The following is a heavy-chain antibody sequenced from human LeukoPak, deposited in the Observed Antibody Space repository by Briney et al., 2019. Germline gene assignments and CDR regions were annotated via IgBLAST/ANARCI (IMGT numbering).Heavy chain of an antibody. Sequence: GGSLRLSCAASGFTFSSYAMSWVRQAPGKGLEWVSVISGSGGSTYYADSVKGRFTISRDNSKNTLYLQMNSPRAEDTAVYYCAKNNDYGDYPDYWGQGTLVTVSS. D-gene: IGHD4-17*01. CDR1: GFTFSSYA. CDR2: ISGSGGST. CDR3: AKNNDYGDYPDY. J-gene: IGHJ4*02. V-gene: IGHV3-23*01.